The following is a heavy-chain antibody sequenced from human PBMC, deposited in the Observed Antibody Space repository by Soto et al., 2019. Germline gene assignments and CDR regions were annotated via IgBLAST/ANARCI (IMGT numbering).Heavy chain of an antibody. D-gene: IGHD6-13*01. CDR1: GDSVSTNTAT. J-gene: IGHJ4*02. Sequence: QVQLQQSGPGLVKPSQTLSLTCAISGDSVSTNTATWDWIRQSPTRGLEWLGRTYYRSNWNTDYALSVKSRITIHPDTSKNQVSLQLDSVTPEDTAVYFCARLIGNSWFVGWGQGTLVTVSS. CDR2: TYYRSNWNT. V-gene: IGHV6-1*01. CDR3: ARLIGNSWFVG.